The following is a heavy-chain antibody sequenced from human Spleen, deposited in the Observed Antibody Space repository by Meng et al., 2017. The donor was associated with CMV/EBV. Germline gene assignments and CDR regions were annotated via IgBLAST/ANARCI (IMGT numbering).Heavy chain of an antibody. D-gene: IGHD1-26*01. J-gene: IGHJ6*02. CDR1: GGSFSGYF. CDR2: INHSGST. V-gene: IGHV4-34*01. Sequence: GSLRLSCAVYGGSFSGYFWSWIRQPPGKGLRWIGEINHSGSTNYNPSLKSRVTISVDTSKNQFSLTLSSVTAADTAVYYCARDWDFGRGQYGMDVWGQGTTVTVSS. CDR3: ARDWDFGRGQYGMDV.